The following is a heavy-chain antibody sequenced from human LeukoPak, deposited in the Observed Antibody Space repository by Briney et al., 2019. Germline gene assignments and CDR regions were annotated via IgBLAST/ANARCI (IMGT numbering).Heavy chain of an antibody. CDR1: GFTFNRYA. CDR3: AKDSRTGSPRAFDS. J-gene: IGHJ4*02. D-gene: IGHD1-26*01. V-gene: IGHV3-23*01. CDR2: ISPSGST. Sequence: GGSLRLSCAASGFTFNRYAMTWVRQAPGQGLDWVSTISPSGSTYHADSAKGRFTISRDTSKNTLYLQMNSLRAEDTALYSCAKDSRTGSPRAFDSWGQGTLVIVSS.